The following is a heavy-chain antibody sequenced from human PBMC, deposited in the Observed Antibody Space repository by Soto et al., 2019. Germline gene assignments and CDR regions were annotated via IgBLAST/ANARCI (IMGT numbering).Heavy chain of an antibody. CDR2: MSGSGGST. CDR3: AKDAYRSGSLPSYYGMDV. Sequence: GVCLRRSFSASGLTFSSYAMSWLRQAPGKGLEWVSAMSGSGGSTYYADSVKGRFTISRDNSKNTLYLQMNSLRAEDTAVYYCAKDAYRSGSLPSYYGMDVWGQG. CDR1: GLTFSSYA. D-gene: IGHD6-19*01. J-gene: IGHJ6*02. V-gene: IGHV3-23*01.